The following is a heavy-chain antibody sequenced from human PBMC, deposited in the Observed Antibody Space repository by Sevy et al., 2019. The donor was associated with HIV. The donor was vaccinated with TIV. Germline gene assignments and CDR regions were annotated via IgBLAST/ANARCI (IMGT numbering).Heavy chain of an antibody. J-gene: IGHJ5*02. CDR1: GGSISSGDYY. D-gene: IGHD2-2*01. CDR2: IYYSGIT. V-gene: IGHV4-30-4*01. CDR3: PSYCISPSPHTWFDP. Sequence: SETLSLTCTVSGGSISSGDYYWTWMRQPPGKGLEWIGYIYYSGITYYNPSLKSRVAISVDTVKNQFSLKLTSVTAADPAVYYWPSYCISPSPHTWFDPWAREPWSPSPQ.